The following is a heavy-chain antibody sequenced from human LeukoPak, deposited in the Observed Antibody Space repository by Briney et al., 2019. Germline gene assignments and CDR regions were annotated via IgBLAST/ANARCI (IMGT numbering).Heavy chain of an antibody. CDR2: IYYSGST. V-gene: IGHV4-59*12. CDR1: GGSISSYY. D-gene: IGHD3-10*01. Sequence: PSETLSLTCTVSGGSISSYYWSWIRQPPGKGLEWIGYIYYSGSTNYNPSLKSRVTMSVDTSKNQFSLKLSSVTAADTAVYYCARDRYYYGSGRNNWFDPWGQGTLVTVSS. J-gene: IGHJ5*02. CDR3: ARDRYYYGSGRNNWFDP.